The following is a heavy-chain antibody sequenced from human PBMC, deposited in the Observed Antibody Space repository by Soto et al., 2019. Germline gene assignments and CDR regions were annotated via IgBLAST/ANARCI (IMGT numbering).Heavy chain of an antibody. Sequence: QVQLVQSGTEVKKPGASVKISCKASGYTFTGYYIYWVRQAPGQGLEFMGAINSGGGNTDYAQKLQGRVTVTRDTSTSTVYMELTSLRFDDTAVYYCAGGNCAGDCYFDYWGQGTLVTVSS. CDR3: AGGNCAGDCYFDY. CDR2: INSGGGNT. J-gene: IGHJ4*02. V-gene: IGHV1-46*01. CDR1: GYTFTGYY. D-gene: IGHD2-21*02.